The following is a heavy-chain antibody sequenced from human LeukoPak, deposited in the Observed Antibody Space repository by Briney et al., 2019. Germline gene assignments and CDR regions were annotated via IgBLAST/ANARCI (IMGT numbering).Heavy chain of an antibody. CDR3: ARDQDYAARGGIDY. CDR1: GFTFSSFA. V-gene: IGHV3-30*09. Sequence: GGSLRLSCAASGFTFSSFALHWVRQAPGKGLEWVAVISYDGSDKYYADSVKGRFAISRDNSKNTLSLQMNSLRAEDTALYYCARDQDYAARGGIDYWDQGTLVTVSS. J-gene: IGHJ4*02. D-gene: IGHD4-17*01. CDR2: ISYDGSDK.